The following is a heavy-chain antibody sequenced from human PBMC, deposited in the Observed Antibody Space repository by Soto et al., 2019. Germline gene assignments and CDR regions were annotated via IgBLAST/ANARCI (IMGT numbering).Heavy chain of an antibody. J-gene: IGHJ4*02. CDR1: GYTFTGYY. CDR3: ARGYRPLGHSSSWYDPFSFDY. CDR2: INPNSGGT. V-gene: IGHV1-2*04. D-gene: IGHD6-13*01. Sequence: ASVKVSCKASGYTFTGYYMHWVRQALGQGLEWMGWINPNSGGTNYAQKFQGWVTMTRDTSISTAYMELSRLRSDDTAVYYCARGYRPLGHSSSWYDPFSFDYWGQGTLVTVSS.